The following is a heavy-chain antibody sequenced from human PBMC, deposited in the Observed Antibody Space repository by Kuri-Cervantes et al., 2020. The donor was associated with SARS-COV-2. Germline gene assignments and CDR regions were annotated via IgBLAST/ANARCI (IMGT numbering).Heavy chain of an antibody. V-gene: IGHV3-48*01. J-gene: IGHJ6*03. Sequence: GGSLRLSCAASGFTFSSYSMNWVRQAPGKGLEWVSYISSSSSTIYYADSVKGRFTISRDNSKNTLYLQMNSLRAEDTAVYYCAKTAGSGSYHYYYYYMDVWGKGTTVTVSS. CDR3: AKTAGSGSYHYYYYYMDV. CDR1: GFTFSSYS. CDR2: ISSSSSTI. D-gene: IGHD1-26*01.